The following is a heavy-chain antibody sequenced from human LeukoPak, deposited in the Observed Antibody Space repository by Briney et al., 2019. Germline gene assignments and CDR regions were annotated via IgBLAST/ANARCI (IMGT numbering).Heavy chain of an antibody. CDR3: AADGYGGNYYFDY. CDR2: IVVGSGNT. D-gene: IGHD4-23*01. Sequence: SVKASCKASGFTFTSSAMQWVRQARGQRLEWIGWIVVGSGNTNYAQKFQERVTITRDMSTSTAYMELSSLRPEDTAVYYCAADGYGGNYYFDYWGQGTLVTVSS. J-gene: IGHJ4*02. CDR1: GFTFTSSA. V-gene: IGHV1-58*02.